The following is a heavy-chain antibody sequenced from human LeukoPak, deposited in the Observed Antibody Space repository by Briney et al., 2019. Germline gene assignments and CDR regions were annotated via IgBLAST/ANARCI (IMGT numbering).Heavy chain of an antibody. V-gene: IGHV3-23*01. CDR3: VKDPYSSSSGGPYAMDV. CDR2: LCCCGGWT. D-gene: IGHD6-6*01. Sequence: GGSLRLSCAASGFTFSSYAMSWVRQAPGKGLDWVLALCCCGGWTYYADSVKGRFTISRDNSKNTLYLQMNSLRAEDTAVYYCVKDPYSSSSGGPYAMDVWGQGTTVTVSS. CDR1: GFTFSSYA. J-gene: IGHJ6*02.